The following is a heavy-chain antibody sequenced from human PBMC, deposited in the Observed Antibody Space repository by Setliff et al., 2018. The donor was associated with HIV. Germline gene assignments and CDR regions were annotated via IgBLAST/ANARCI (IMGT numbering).Heavy chain of an antibody. D-gene: IGHD3-22*01. CDR2: VYHGGNT. V-gene: IGHV4-38-2*02. J-gene: IGHJ3*01. CDR3: ARDRHYYHSGAYGGSRDSFDF. Sequence: SETLSLTCAVSSYSIDSGYYWAWIRQSPGRGAEWIGSVYHGGNTYYNQSPKNRVTISMDTSKNRFSLKLTSVTAADTAVYYCARDRHYYHSGAYGGSRDSFDFWGQGTMVT. CDR1: SYSIDSGYY.